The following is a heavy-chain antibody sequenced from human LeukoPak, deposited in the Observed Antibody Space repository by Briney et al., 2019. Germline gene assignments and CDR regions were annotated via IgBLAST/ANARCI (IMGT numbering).Heavy chain of an antibody. D-gene: IGHD6-19*01. Sequence: ASVKVSCKASGYTFTSYDIDWVRQATGQGLEWMGWMNPNSGNTGYAQKFQGRVTMTRNTSISTAYMELSSLRSEDTAVYYCARSLIAVAGTGGRRWFDPWGQGTLVTVSS. CDR3: ARSLIAVAGTGGRRWFDP. J-gene: IGHJ5*02. CDR1: GYTFTSYD. V-gene: IGHV1-8*01. CDR2: MNPNSGNT.